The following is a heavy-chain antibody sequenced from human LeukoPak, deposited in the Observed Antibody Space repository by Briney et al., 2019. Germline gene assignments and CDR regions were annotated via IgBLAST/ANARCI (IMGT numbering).Heavy chain of an antibody. CDR1: GFTFSSYS. Sequence: GGSLRLSCAASGFTFSSYSMNWVRQAPGKGLEWVSYISSSSSSIYYADSVKGRFTISRDNAKNSLYLQMNSLRAGDTAVYYCAREPADFGDNWFDPWGQGTLVTVSS. CDR2: ISSSSSSI. CDR3: AREPADFGDNWFDP. D-gene: IGHD3-3*01. J-gene: IGHJ5*02. V-gene: IGHV3-48*01.